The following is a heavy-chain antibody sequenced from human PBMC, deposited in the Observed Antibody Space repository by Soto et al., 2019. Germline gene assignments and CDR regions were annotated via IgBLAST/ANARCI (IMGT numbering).Heavy chain of an antibody. D-gene: IGHD1-26*01. CDR3: ARQRWLQWEGFYFDY. V-gene: IGHV4-4*02. CDR1: GGSISSSNW. CDR2: IYHSGST. Sequence: PSETLSLTCAVSGGSISSSNWWSWVRQPPGEGLEWIGSIYHSGSTYYNPSLKSRITLSVDTSKNKFSLRLSSVTAADTAVYYCARQRWLQWEGFYFDYWGQGALVTVSS. J-gene: IGHJ4*02.